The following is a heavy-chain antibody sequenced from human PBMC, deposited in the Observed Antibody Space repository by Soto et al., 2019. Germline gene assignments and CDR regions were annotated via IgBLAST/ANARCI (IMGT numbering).Heavy chain of an antibody. CDR2: ISYDGSNK. V-gene: IGHV3-30-3*01. CDR1: GITFSSYA. J-gene: IGHJ2*01. Sequence: QVQLVESGGGVVQPGRSLRLSCAASGITFSSYAIHWVRQAPGKGLEWVAVISYDGSNKYYADSAKGRFTISRDNSKNTLYLQIDSLREEDTAVYYCARELWSFDLWGRGTLVTVSS. CDR3: ARELWSFDL.